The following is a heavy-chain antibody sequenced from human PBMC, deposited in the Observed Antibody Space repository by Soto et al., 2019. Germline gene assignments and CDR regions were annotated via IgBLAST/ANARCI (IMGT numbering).Heavy chain of an antibody. D-gene: IGHD2-15*01. CDR3: ARLGYCSGGSCYYYGMDV. CDR1: GFTFSSYG. Sequence: QVQLVESGGGVVQPGRSLRLSCAASGFTFSSYGMHWVRQAPGKGLEWVAVIWYDGSNKYYADSVKGRFTISRDNSKNTLYLQINSLRAEDTAVYYCARLGYCSGGSCYYYGMDVWGQGTTVTVSS. CDR2: IWYDGSNK. J-gene: IGHJ6*02. V-gene: IGHV3-33*01.